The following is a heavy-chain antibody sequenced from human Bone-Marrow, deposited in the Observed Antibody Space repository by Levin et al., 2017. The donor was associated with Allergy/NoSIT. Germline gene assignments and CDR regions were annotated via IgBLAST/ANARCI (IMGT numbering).Heavy chain of an antibody. CDR3: ARDGWVPAAQFDY. D-gene: IGHD2-2*01. CDR1: GFTFSSYW. V-gene: IGHV3-74*01. J-gene: IGHJ4*02. CDR2: INSDGSST. Sequence: GGSLRLSCDGSGFTFSSYWMHWVRQAPGKGLVWVSRINSDGSSTSYADSVKGRFTISRDNAKNTLYLQMNSLRAEDTAVYYCARDGWVPAAQFDYWGQGTLVTVSS.